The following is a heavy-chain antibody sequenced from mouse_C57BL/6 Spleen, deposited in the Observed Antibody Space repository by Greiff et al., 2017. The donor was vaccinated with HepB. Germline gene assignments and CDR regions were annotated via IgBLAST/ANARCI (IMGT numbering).Heavy chain of an antibody. CDR2: INPNNGGT. V-gene: IGHV1-26*01. CDR3: ARSSTGTRAMDY. CDR1: GYTFTDYY. D-gene: IGHD4-1*02. J-gene: IGHJ4*01. Sequence: EVQLQQSGPELVKPGASVKISCKASGYTFTDYYMNWVKQSHGKSLEWIGDINPNNGGTSYNQKFKGKATLTVVKSSSTAYMELRSLTSEDSAVYYCARSSTGTRAMDYWGQGTSVTVSS.